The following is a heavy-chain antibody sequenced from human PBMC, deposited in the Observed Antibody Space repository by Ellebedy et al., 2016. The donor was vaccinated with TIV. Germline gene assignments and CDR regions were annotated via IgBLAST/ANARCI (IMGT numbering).Heavy chain of an antibody. CDR3: ARQDGYGIYYFDY. CDR2: IYPGDSDT. Sequence: ASVKVSCKGSGYSFTTYWITWVRQMPGKGLEWMGIIYPGDSDTRYSPSFQGQVTISADKSISTAYLQWSSLKASDTAMYYCARQDGYGIYYFDYWGQGTLVTVSS. CDR1: GYSFTTYW. V-gene: IGHV5-51*01. J-gene: IGHJ4*02. D-gene: IGHD5-24*01.